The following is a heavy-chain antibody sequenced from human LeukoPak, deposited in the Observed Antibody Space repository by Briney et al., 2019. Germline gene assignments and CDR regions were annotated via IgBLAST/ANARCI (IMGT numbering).Heavy chain of an antibody. Sequence: SETLSLTCTVSGGSISSYYWSWIRQPPGKGLEWIGYIYYSGSTNYNPSLKSRVTISVDRSKNQFSLKLSSVTAADTAVYYCARAIQLWPHSTFDFWGQGTLVTVSS. CDR2: IYYSGST. V-gene: IGHV4-59*12. D-gene: IGHD5-18*01. CDR3: ARAIQLWPHSTFDF. CDR1: GGSISSYY. J-gene: IGHJ4*02.